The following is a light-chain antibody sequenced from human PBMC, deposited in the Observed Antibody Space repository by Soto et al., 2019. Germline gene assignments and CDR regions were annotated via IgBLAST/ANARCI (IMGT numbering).Light chain of an antibody. V-gene: IGKV1-39*01. Sequence: DIQMTQSPSSLSASVGDRVTITCRASQSISSYLNWYQQKPGKAPKVLIYAASSLQSGVPSRFSGIGSGTDFTLSISRLQPEYFATYYCQHSYSGPLTFGGGTKVEIK. CDR1: QSISSY. CDR2: AAS. J-gene: IGKJ4*01. CDR3: QHSYSGPLT.